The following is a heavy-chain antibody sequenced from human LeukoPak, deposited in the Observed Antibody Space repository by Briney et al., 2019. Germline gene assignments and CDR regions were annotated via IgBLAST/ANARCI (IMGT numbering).Heavy chain of an antibody. J-gene: IGHJ5*02. CDR2: ISSSGSTK. Sequence: GGSLRLSCAASGCTFSSYEINWVHQARGMGLEWVSYISSSGSTKYYPDSVKGRFTISRDNAKHSLYLQMNSLRAEDTAVYYCVRAGRVGYYYGSGTFSWFDPWGQGTLVTVSS. CDR1: GCTFSSYE. CDR3: VRAGRVGYYYGSGTFSWFDP. V-gene: IGHV3-48*03. D-gene: IGHD3-10*01.